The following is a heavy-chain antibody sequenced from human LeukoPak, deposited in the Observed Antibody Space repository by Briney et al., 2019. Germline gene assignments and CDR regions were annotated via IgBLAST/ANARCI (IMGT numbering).Heavy chain of an antibody. CDR3: ARQGYGDYIGDAFDI. CDR2: IYHSVST. J-gene: IGHJ3*02. Sequence: SETLSLTCAVSGGSISSSNWWSGGRPPPGEGLEGSGEIYHSVSTNYNPSLKSRVTISVDKSKNQFSLKLSSVTAADTALYYCARQGYGDYIGDAFDIWGQGTLVTVSS. CDR1: GGSISSSNW. V-gene: IGHV4-4*02. D-gene: IGHD4-17*01.